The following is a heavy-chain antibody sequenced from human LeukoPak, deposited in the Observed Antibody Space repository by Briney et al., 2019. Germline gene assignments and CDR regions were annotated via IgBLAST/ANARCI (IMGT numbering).Heavy chain of an antibody. CDR2: IYPGDSDT. CDR3: ARLYDSSGYYYGEYFQH. CDR1: GYSFTSYW. D-gene: IGHD3-22*01. V-gene: IGHV5-51*01. J-gene: IGHJ1*01. Sequence: GESLKISCKGSGYSFTSYWIGWVCQMPGKGLEWMGIIYPGDSDTRYSPSFQGQVTISADKSISTAYLQWSSLKASDTAMYYCARLYDSSGYYYGEYFQHWGQGTLVTVSS.